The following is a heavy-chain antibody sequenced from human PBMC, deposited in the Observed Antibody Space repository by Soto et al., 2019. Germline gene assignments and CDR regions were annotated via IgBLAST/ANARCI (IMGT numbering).Heavy chain of an antibody. J-gene: IGHJ5*02. CDR2: ISYDGSNK. CDR3: AKDRSAAGNDWFDP. Sequence: QVQLVESGGGVVQPGRSLRLSCAASGFTFSSRGMHWVRQAPGKGLEWVAVISYDGSNKYYADSVKGRFTISRDNSKNTLDLQMNSLRAEDTAVYYCAKDRSAAGNDWFDPWGQGTLVTVSS. CDR1: GFTFSSRG. V-gene: IGHV3-30*18. D-gene: IGHD6-13*01.